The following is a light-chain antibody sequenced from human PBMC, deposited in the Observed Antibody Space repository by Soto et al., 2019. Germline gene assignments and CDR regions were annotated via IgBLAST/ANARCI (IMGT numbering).Light chain of an antibody. V-gene: IGKV3-15*01. J-gene: IGKJ1*01. CDR2: DAS. Sequence: EIVMTQSPATLSVSPGERVTLSCRASQSVSNKLAWYQQKPGQAPRLLIYDASGRAGSVPARLSGGGSGTEFTLTSSSLQSEDFAVYFCQKYDDWPPTSGQGTKVEIK. CDR1: QSVSNK. CDR3: QKYDDWPPT.